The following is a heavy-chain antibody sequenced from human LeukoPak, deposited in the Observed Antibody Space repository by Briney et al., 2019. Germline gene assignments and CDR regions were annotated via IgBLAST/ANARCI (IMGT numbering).Heavy chain of an antibody. J-gene: IGHJ4*02. CDR2: INPNSGGT. D-gene: IGHD3-22*01. CDR3: ARDRTYYDSSGFDY. CDR1: GYTFTGYY. Sequence: GASVKVSCKASGYTFTGYYMYWVRQAPGQGLEWMGWINPNSGGTNYAQKFQGRVTMTRDTSISTAYMELSRLRSDDTAVYYCARDRTYYDSSGFDYWGQGTLVTVSS. V-gene: IGHV1-2*02.